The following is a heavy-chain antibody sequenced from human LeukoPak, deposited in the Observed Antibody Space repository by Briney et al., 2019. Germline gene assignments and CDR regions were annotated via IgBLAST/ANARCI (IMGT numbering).Heavy chain of an antibody. J-gene: IGHJ5*02. D-gene: IGHD1-20*01. CDR2: IYYSGST. V-gene: IGHV4-39*01. Sequence: PSETLSLTCTVSGGSISSSSYYWGWIRQPPGKGLEWIGSIYYSGSTYYNPPLKSRVTISVDTSKNQFSLKLSSVTAADTAVYYCARGNNWNLNWFDPWGQGTLVTVSS. CDR1: GGSISSSSYY. CDR3: ARGNNWNLNWFDP.